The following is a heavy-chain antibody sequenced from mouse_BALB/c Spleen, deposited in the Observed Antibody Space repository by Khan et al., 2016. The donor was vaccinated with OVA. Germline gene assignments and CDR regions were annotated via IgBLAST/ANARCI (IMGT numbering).Heavy chain of an antibody. Sequence: VRLHQSGAELVRPGALVNLSCKASGFNIKDYYMHWVKQRPEQGLQWIGWFDPENGNTIYDPTFQGKACITSDTSSNTSYLQLNSLTSEDTAVYYGARDCYAHWFDYGGQGTLVTVSA. D-gene: IGHD2-3*01. CDR1: GFNIKDYY. J-gene: IGHJ3*01. CDR3: ARDCYAHWFDY. CDR2: FDPENGNT. V-gene: IGHV14-1*02.